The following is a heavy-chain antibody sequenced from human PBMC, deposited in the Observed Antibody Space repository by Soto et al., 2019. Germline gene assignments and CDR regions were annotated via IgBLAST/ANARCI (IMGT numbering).Heavy chain of an antibody. V-gene: IGHV3-23*01. Sequence: EVQLLQSGGGSVQPGGSLRLSCEASGFTFSSYGMTWVRQAPGKGLEWVAGISGSGVDTKYADSVKGRFIIARDNSKNKMYLQMNNLRVEDMAVYFCAKGGAYCYGDCTRALWGQGTLVTVSS. D-gene: IGHD2-21*02. J-gene: IGHJ4*02. CDR3: AKGGAYCYGDCTRAL. CDR1: GFTFSSYG. CDR2: ISGSGVDT.